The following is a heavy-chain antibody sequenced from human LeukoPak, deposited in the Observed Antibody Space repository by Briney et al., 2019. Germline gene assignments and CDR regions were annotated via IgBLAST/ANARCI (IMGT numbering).Heavy chain of an antibody. CDR3: ARVGNYDILTGYLYYYYGMDV. D-gene: IGHD3-9*01. CDR2: ISAYNGNT. CDR1: GYTFTSYG. Sequence: GASVKVSCKASGYTFTSYGISWVRQAPGQGLEWMGWISAYNGNTNYAQKLQGRVTMTTDTSTSTAYMELRSLRSDDTAVYYCARVGNYDILTGYLYYYYGMDVWGQGTTATVSS. V-gene: IGHV1-18*01. J-gene: IGHJ6*02.